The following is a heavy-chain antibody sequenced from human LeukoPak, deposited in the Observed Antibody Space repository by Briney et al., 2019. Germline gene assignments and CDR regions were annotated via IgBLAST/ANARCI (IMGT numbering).Heavy chain of an antibody. Sequence: SGPTLVNPTETLTLTCTVSGFSLSNARMGVSWIRQPPGKALEWLAHLFSNDENSYSTSLKSRLTISKDTSKSQVVLTMTSMDPVDTATYYCARIQYTSGWTFDYWGQGTLVTVSS. J-gene: IGHJ4*02. CDR2: LFSNDEN. D-gene: IGHD6-19*01. CDR1: GFSLSNARMG. V-gene: IGHV2-26*01. CDR3: ARIQYTSGWTFDY.